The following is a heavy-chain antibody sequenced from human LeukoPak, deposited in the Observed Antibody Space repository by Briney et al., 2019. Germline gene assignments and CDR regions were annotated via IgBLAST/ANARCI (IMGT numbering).Heavy chain of an antibody. Sequence: NPGGSLRLSCAASGFTFSSYSMNWVRQAPGKGLEWVSSISSSSSYIYYADSVKGRFTISRDNAKNSLYLQMNSLRAEDTAVYYCARDPLPGITIFGVPPTDYWGQGTLVTVSS. J-gene: IGHJ4*02. V-gene: IGHV3-21*01. CDR3: ARDPLPGITIFGVPPTDY. D-gene: IGHD3-3*01. CDR1: GFTFSSYS. CDR2: ISSSSSYI.